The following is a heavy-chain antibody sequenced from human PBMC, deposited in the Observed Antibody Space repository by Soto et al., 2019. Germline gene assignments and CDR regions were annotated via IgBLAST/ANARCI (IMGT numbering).Heavy chain of an antibody. CDR1: GGSISSSSYY. V-gene: IGHV4-39*01. D-gene: IGHD6-6*01. CDR2: IYYSGST. J-gene: IGHJ5*02. Sequence: SETLSLTCTVSGGSISSSSYYWGWIRQPPGKGLEWIGSIYYSGSTYYNPSLKSRVTISVDTSKNQFSLKLSSVTAADTAVYYCARREGQLASNWFDPWGQGTLVTVSS. CDR3: ARREGQLASNWFDP.